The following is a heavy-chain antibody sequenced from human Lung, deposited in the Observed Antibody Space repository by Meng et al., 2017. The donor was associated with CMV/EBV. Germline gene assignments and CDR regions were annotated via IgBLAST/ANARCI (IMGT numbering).Heavy chain of an antibody. D-gene: IGHD2-2*01. J-gene: IGHJ5*02. CDR2: ISHYDGDT. Sequence: FTDYGISWVRQAPGQGLEWVGWISHYDGDTNYARKLQGRVTMTTDTSTTTAYMELRRLRSDDTAVYYCARDLEYCGSTTCYEDCFDPWGQGTLVTVSS. CDR3: ARDLEYCGSTTCYEDCFDP. V-gene: IGHV1-18*01. CDR1: FTDYG.